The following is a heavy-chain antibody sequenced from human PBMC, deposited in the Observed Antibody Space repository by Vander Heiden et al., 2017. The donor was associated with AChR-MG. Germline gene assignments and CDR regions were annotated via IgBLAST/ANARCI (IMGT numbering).Heavy chain of an antibody. Sequence: QITLKESGPTLVKPTQTLTLTCTFSGFSLSTSGVGVGWIRQPPGKALEWLALIYWDDDKRYSPSLKSRLTITKDTSKNQVVLTMTNMDPVDTATYYCAHRPFLAKSWTYYFDYWGQGTLVTVSS. J-gene: IGHJ4*02. CDR3: AHRPFLAKSWTYYFDY. V-gene: IGHV2-5*02. CDR1: GFSLSTSGVG. CDR2: IYWDDDK. D-gene: IGHD3-10*01.